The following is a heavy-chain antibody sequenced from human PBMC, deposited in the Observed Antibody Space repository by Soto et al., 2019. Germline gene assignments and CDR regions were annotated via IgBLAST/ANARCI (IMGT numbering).Heavy chain of an antibody. Sequence: GESLKISCKGSGYSFTSYWIGWVRQMPGKGLEWMGIIYPGDSDTRYSPSFQGQVTISADKSISTAYLQWSSMKASDTAMYYCARGSSSGPHYYYYGMDVWGQGTTVTVSS. CDR3: ARGSSSGPHYYYYGMDV. CDR1: GYSFTSYW. V-gene: IGHV5-51*01. D-gene: IGHD6-6*01. J-gene: IGHJ6*02. CDR2: IYPGDSDT.